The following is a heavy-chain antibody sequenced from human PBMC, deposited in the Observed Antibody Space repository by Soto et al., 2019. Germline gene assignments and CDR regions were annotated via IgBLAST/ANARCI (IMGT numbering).Heavy chain of an antibody. CDR3: AAYCSSISCTPFHGYS. J-gene: IGHJ4*02. V-gene: IGHV3-7*03. CDR2: IKKDETEE. D-gene: IGHD2-2*01. Sequence: EVQLVESGGGLVQPGGSLRLSCAASGFTFSNYWMSWVRQAPGKGLEWEANIKKDETEEYYVDSVKGRFTISRDNAKNSLFLQMNSLRAEDTAVYYCAAYCSSISCTPFHGYSWGQGTLVTVSS. CDR1: GFTFSNYW.